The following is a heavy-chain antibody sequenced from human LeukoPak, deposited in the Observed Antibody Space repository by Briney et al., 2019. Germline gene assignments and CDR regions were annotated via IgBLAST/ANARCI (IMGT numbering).Heavy chain of an antibody. D-gene: IGHD5-12*01. J-gene: IGHJ6*03. CDR2: IYYSGST. V-gene: IGHV4-59*12. CDR3: ARGVLRFRSPSPMDV. CDR1: GGSISSYY. Sequence: SETLSLTCTVSGGSISSYYWSWIRQPPGKGLEWIGYIYYSGSTNYNPSLKSRVTISVDTSKNQFSLKLSSVTAADTAVYYCARGVLRFRSPSPMDVWGKGTTVTVSS.